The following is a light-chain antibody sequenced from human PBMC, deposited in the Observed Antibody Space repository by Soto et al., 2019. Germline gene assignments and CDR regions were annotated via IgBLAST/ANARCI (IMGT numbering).Light chain of an antibody. Sequence: DTVMTQSPDSLAVSLGERATINCKSSQNVFYSSLNKNFLAWYQQKPGQPPKLLITWASARESGVPDRFSGSGSETDFTLTISSLQAEDVAGYYCQQYLHAPFTFGPGTNVDI. J-gene: IGKJ3*01. CDR3: QQYLHAPFT. CDR2: WAS. V-gene: IGKV4-1*01. CDR1: QNVFYSSLNKNF.